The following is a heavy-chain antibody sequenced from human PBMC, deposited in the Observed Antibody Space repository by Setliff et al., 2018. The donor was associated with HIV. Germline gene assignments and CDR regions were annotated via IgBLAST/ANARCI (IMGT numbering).Heavy chain of an antibody. CDR3: ARQSSSGWSYNYYYGIDV. D-gene: IGHD6-19*01. J-gene: IGHJ6*02. V-gene: IGHV5-51*01. CDR1: GYSFTSYW. Sequence: GESLKISCKGSGYSFTSYWIGWVRQMPGKGLEWMGIIYPGGSDTRYSPSFQGQVTISADKSISTAYPQWSSLKASDTAMYYCARQSSSGWSYNYYYGIDVWGQGTTVTVSS. CDR2: IYPGGSDT.